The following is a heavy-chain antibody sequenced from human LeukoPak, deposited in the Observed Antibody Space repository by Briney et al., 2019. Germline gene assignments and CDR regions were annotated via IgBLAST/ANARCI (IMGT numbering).Heavy chain of an antibody. V-gene: IGHV4-39*01. Sequence: PSETLSLTCTVSRGSIASSDYYWGWIRQSPGRGLEWIGSIYYSGSAYYSPSLKSRVTLSVDTSKSQFSLRLGSVTAADTSIYYCARLVTGFCSGDRCYSDHYYLYMDVWAKGTTVTVSS. J-gene: IGHJ6*03. CDR1: RGSIASSDYY. CDR3: ARLVTGFCSGDRCYSDHYYLYMDV. CDR2: IYYSGSA. D-gene: IGHD2-15*01.